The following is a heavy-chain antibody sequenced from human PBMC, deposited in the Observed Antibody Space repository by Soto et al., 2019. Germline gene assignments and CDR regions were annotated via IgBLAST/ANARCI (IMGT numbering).Heavy chain of an antibody. CDR2: IIPILNSP. D-gene: IGHD2-21*01. V-gene: IGHV1-69*01. CDR1: GGTFGSYA. Sequence: QVQLVQSGAEVKKPGSSVKVSCKASGGTFGSYAITWVRRAPGQGLEWLGGIIPILNSPAYAQKFKARVVITADEITNTAYMELNSLRFDDTAVYSCAREAPYCTRATLPKFYDMDVWGQGTTVTVAS. J-gene: IGHJ6*02. CDR3: AREAPYCTRATLPKFYDMDV.